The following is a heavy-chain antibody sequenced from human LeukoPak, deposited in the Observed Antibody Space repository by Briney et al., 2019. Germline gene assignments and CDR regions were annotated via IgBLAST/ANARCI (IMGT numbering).Heavy chain of an antibody. Sequence: PGGSLRLSCAASGFTFSSYGMHWVRQAPGKGLEWVSVIYSGGSTYYADSVKGRFTISRDNSKNTLYLQMNSLRAEDTAVYYCASGVLRYSGDYWGQGTLVTVSS. CDR3: ASGVLRYSGDY. J-gene: IGHJ4*02. D-gene: IGHD3-9*01. CDR2: IYSGGST. V-gene: IGHV3-53*01. CDR1: GFTFSSYG.